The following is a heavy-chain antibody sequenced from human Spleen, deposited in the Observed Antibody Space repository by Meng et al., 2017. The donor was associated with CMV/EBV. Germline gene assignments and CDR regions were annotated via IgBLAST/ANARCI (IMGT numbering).Heavy chain of an antibody. CDR3: ARDAPTD. V-gene: IGHV3-30-3*01. CDR1: GFTFSSSA. J-gene: IGHJ4*02. D-gene: IGHD1-26*01. CDR2: ISYDGSNK. Sequence: QGQVVESGGGVVQPWRVLRRSCAASGFTFSSSAMHWVRQAPGKGLEWVAVISYDGSNKYYADSVKGRFTISRDNSKNTLYLQMNSLRAEDTAVYYCARDAPTDWGQGTLVTVSS.